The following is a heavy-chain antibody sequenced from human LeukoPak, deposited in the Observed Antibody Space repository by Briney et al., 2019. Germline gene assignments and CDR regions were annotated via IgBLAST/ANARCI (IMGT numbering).Heavy chain of an antibody. Sequence: GGSLRLSCAASGFTFSSCAMSWVRQAPGTGLEWVSTISGSGGSTNYADSVKGRFTISRDNSKNTLYLQMNSLRAEDTAVYYCAKSGSSWYLYYYYGMDVWGQGTTVTVSS. J-gene: IGHJ6*02. CDR2: ISGSGGST. V-gene: IGHV3-23*01. CDR1: GFTFSSCA. D-gene: IGHD6-13*01. CDR3: AKSGSSWYLYYYYGMDV.